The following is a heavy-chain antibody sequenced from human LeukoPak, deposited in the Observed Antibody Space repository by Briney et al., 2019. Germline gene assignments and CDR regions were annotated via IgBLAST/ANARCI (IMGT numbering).Heavy chain of an antibody. Sequence: PGGSLRLSCAASGFTFRSYWKSWVRQAPGKGLEWVANIKQDGSEKYYVDSVRGRFTISRDNAKNSLYLQMNSLRAEDTAVYYCATGQLWFYYWGQGTLVTVSS. J-gene: IGHJ4*02. CDR2: IKQDGSEK. V-gene: IGHV3-7*01. D-gene: IGHD5-18*01. CDR1: GFTFRSYW. CDR3: ATGQLWFYY.